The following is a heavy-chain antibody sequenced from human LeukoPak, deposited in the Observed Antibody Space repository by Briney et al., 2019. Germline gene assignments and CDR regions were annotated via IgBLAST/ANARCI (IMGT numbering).Heavy chain of an antibody. J-gene: IGHJ4*02. CDR2: IYHSGST. Sequence: PSQTLSPTCTVSDGSISSGGYYWSWIRQPPGKGLEWIGYIYHSGSTYYNPSLKSRVTISVDRSKNQFSLKLSSVTAADTAVYYCARDLSLDYWGQGTLVTVSS. CDR1: DGSISSGGYY. V-gene: IGHV4-30-2*01. CDR3: ARDLSLDY.